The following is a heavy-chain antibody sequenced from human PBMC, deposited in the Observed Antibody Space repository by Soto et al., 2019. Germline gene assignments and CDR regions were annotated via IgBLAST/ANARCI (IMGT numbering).Heavy chain of an antibody. CDR2: IYDSGST. V-gene: IGHV4-59*08. J-gene: IGHJ5*02. CDR3: VPSNWFDP. CDR1: GGSISSYY. Sequence: SETLSLTCTVSGGSISSYYWSWIRQPPGKGLEWIGYIYDSGSTNYNPSLKSRVTISVDTSKNQFSLRLSSVTAADTAVYYCVPSNWFDPWGQGTLVTVSS.